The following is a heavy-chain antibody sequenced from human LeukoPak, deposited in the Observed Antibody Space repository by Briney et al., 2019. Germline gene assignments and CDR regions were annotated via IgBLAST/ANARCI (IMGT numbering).Heavy chain of an antibody. CDR1: GGSISSSSYY. V-gene: IGHV4-39*07. J-gene: IGHJ5*01. CDR3: ARDRGSSGWSDS. Sequence: SETLSLTCTVSGGSISSSSYYWGWIRQPPGKGLEWIGRISSSGSTNYNPSLKSRVTISVDTSKNQFSLKLYSVTTADTAVYYCARDRGSSGWSDSWGQGSLVTVSS. D-gene: IGHD6-19*01. CDR2: ISSSGST.